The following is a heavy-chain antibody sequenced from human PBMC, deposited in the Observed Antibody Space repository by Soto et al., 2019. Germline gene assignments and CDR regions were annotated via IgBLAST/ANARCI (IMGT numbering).Heavy chain of an antibody. J-gene: IGHJ6*02. CDR2: IYYSGST. D-gene: IGHD4-17*01. CDR3: ARMATVTSPHYYGMDV. Sequence: SETLSLTCTVSGGSISSSSYYWGWIRQPPGKGLEWIGSIYYSGSTYYNLSLKSRVTVSVDTSKNQFSLKLSSVTAADTAVYYCARMATVTSPHYYGMDVWGQGTTVTVSS. CDR1: GGSISSSSYY. V-gene: IGHV4-39*01.